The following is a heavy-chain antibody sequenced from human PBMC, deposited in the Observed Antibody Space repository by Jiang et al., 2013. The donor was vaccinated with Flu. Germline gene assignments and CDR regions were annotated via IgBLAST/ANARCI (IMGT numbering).Heavy chain of an antibody. D-gene: IGHD2-15*01. CDR1: GGTFSSYA. V-gene: IGHV1-69*04. Sequence: GAEVKKPGSSVKVSCKASGGTFSSYAISWVRQAPGQGLEWMGRIIPILGIANYAQKFQGRVTITADKSTSTAYMELSSLRSEDTAVYYCARDGCSGGSCYSYYYGMDVWGKGDHGHRLL. CDR2: IIPILGIA. CDR3: ARDGCSGGSCYSYYYGMDV. J-gene: IGHJ6*04.